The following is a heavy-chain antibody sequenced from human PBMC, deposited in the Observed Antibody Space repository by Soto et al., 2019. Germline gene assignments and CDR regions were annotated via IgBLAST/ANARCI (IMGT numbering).Heavy chain of an antibody. V-gene: IGHV3-33*01. CDR2: IWYDGTNK. D-gene: IGHD4-17*01. Sequence: QVQLVESGGGVVQPGRSLRLSCATSGFIFSSYGMHWVRQGPGKGLEWVAVIWYDGTNKYYADSVNGRFTISRDDSKNTLYRPMDRLRAEDTAVYYCARGPMTTVTTWGDWYFDLWGRGTLVTVSS. CDR1: GFIFSSYG. CDR3: ARGPMTTVTTWGDWYFDL. J-gene: IGHJ2*01.